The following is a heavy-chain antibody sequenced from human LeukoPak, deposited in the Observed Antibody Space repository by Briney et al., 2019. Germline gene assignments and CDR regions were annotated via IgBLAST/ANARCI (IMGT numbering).Heavy chain of an antibody. CDR3: ARGKSGYTFGPLDS. J-gene: IGHJ4*02. CDR1: GYTFIGFY. V-gene: IGHV1-2*04. Sequence: ASVKVSCKASGYTFIGFYIHWVRQAPGQGLEWMGWINPNSGGTNYALKFQGWVSMTREKSISTAYMELSSLKSDDTAVYYCARGKSGYTFGPLDSWGQGTLVTVSS. D-gene: IGHD5-18*01. CDR2: INPNSGGT.